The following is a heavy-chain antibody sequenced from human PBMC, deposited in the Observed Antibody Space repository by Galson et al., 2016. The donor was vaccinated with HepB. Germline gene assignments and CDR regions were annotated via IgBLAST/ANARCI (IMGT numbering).Heavy chain of an antibody. CDR3: ARGPSTGAYDY. J-gene: IGHJ4*02. V-gene: IGHV1-2*04. Sequence: SVKVSCKASGYPFTGYFIHWMRQAPGQGLEWMGWINPSTGDTNYAQRFQGWVTMTRDTSIITVYMELTSLTSDDTAMYYCARGPSTGAYDYWGQGTLVTVSS. CDR2: INPSTGDT. D-gene: IGHD2-8*02. CDR1: GYPFTGYF.